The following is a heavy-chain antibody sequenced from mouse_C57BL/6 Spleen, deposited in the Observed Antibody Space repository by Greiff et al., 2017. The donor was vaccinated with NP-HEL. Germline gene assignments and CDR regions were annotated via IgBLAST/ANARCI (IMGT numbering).Heavy chain of an antibody. V-gene: IGHV5-12*01. J-gene: IGHJ1*03. Sequence: EVQRVESGGGLVQPGGSLKLSCAASGFTFSDYYMYWVRQTPEKRLEWVAYISNGGGSTYYPDTVKGRFTISRDNAKNTLYLQMSRLKSEDTAMYYCARGVYYYGSSYGYFDVWGTGTTVTVSS. CDR1: GFTFSDYY. CDR3: ARGVYYYGSSYGYFDV. D-gene: IGHD1-1*01. CDR2: ISNGGGST.